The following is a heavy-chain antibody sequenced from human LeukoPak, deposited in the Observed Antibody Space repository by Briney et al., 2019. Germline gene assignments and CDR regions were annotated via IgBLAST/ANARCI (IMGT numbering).Heavy chain of an antibody. CDR1: GYTFVSQG. J-gene: IGHJ4*02. CDR3: ARDSRSSRYCTNGVCLGQWLVRVYFDY. V-gene: IGHV1-18*01. CDR2: IGAYNGDT. D-gene: IGHD2-8*01. Sequence: GASVKVSCKASGYTFVSQGINWVRQAPGQGLEWMGWIGAYNGDTNYAQKFQGRVTMTTDTSTSTAYLELGGLRSDDTAVYYCARDSRSSRYCTNGVCLGQWLVRVYFDYWGQGTLVTVSS.